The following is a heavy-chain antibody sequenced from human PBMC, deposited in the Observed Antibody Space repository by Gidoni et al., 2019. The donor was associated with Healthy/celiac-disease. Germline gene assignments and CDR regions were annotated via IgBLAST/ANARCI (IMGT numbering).Heavy chain of an antibody. CDR3: ARAGIVEGYYMDV. J-gene: IGHJ6*03. CDR1: GHTFTSYY. V-gene: IGHV1-46*03. CDR2: INPSGGST. Sequence: QVQLVQSGAEVKKPGASVKVSCKASGHTFTSYYMHWVRQAPGQGLEWMGIINPSGGSTSYAQKFQGRVTMTRDTSTSTVYMELSSLRSEDTAVYYCARAGIVEGYYMDVWGKGTTVTVSS. D-gene: IGHD3-22*01.